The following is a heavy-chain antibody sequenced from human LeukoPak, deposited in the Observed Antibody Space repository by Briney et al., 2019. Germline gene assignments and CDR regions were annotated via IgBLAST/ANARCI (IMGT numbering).Heavy chain of an antibody. CDR2: IRQDGDLK. CDR1: GLTFSSYW. CDR3: ASAIGGSGWAD. V-gene: IGHV3-7*03. J-gene: IGHJ4*02. D-gene: IGHD6-19*01. Sequence: GGSLRLSCTGSGLTFSSYWMSWVRQAPGKGLEWVANIRQDGDLKHYVDSVKGRFTISRDNTKNSVYLQMNSLRAEDTAVYYCASAIGGSGWADWGQGTLVTVSS.